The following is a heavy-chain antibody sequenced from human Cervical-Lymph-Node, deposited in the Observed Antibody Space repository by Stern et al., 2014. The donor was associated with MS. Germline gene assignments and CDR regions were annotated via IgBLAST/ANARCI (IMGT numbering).Heavy chain of an antibody. CDR1: GYTFTSYG. Sequence: MQLVESGAEVKKPGASVKVSCKASGYTFTSYGISWVRQAPGQGLEWMGWISAYNGNPNYAQKLQGRVTMTTDTSTSTAYMELRSLRSDDTAVYYCARDLTSSGWYVGLDYWGQGTLVTVSS. CDR2: ISAYNGNP. D-gene: IGHD6-19*01. CDR3: ARDLTSSGWYVGLDY. V-gene: IGHV1-18*01. J-gene: IGHJ4*02.